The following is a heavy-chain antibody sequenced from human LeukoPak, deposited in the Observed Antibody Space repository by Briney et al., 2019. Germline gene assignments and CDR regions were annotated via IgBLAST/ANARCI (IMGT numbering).Heavy chain of an antibody. Sequence: SETLSLTCTVSGGSISSYYWSWIRQPPGKGLEWSGYIYYSGSTNYNPSLKSRVTISVDTSKNQFSLKLSSVTAADTAVYYCARSYYYDSSHLDYWGQGTLVSVSS. CDR2: IYYSGST. J-gene: IGHJ4*02. CDR3: ARSYYYDSSHLDY. D-gene: IGHD3-22*01. V-gene: IGHV4-59*01. CDR1: GGSISSYY.